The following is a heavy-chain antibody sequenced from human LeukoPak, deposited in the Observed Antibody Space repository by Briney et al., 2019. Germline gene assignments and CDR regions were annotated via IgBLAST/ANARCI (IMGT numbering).Heavy chain of an antibody. CDR1: GGSISSYY. CDR3: ARSRGYFDY. CDR2: IYYSGST. D-gene: IGHD6-13*01. V-gene: IGHV4-59*01. Sequence: PSETLSLTCTVSGGSISSYYWSWIRQPPGKVLEWIGYIYYSGSTNYNPSLKSRVTISVETSNNQFSLKLSSVTAADTALYYCARSRGYFDYWGQGTLVTVSS. J-gene: IGHJ4*02.